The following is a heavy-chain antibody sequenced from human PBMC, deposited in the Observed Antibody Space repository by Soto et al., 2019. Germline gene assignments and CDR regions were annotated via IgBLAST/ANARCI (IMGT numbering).Heavy chain of an antibody. Sequence: SETLSLTCAVYGGSFSGYYWSWIRQPPGKGLEWIGEINHSGSTNYNPSLKSRVTISVDTSKNQFSLKLSSVTAADTAVYYCARGPPLRRIAVAGTYDYWGQGTLVTVSS. V-gene: IGHV4-34*01. CDR1: GGSFSGYY. D-gene: IGHD6-19*01. J-gene: IGHJ4*02. CDR3: ARGPPLRRIAVAGTYDY. CDR2: INHSGST.